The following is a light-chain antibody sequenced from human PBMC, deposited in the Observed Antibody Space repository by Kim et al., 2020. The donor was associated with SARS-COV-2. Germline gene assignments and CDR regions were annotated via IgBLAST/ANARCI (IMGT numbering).Light chain of an antibody. V-gene: IGLV2-14*03. J-gene: IGLJ2*01. CDR1: SSDIGGYNY. Sequence: GESITISCSGSSSDIGGYNYVSWYQQHPGKAPKLMIYDVTKRPSGVSDRFSGSKSANMASLTIFGLQAEDEADYYCSSYTTTSAGVFGGGTKLTVL. CDR3: SSYTTTSAGV. CDR2: DVT.